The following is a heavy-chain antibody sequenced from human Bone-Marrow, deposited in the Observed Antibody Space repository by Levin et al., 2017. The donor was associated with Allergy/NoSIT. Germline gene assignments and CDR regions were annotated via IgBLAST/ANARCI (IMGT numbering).Heavy chain of an antibody. V-gene: IGHV3-66*01. Sequence: GGSLRLSCAASGFNVSTKYMTWVRQAPGKGLEWVSVLYSGGRTHYADSVKGRFTISRDNSSNTLYLQMNSLRAEDTAVYYCARDIRSGYYDSSADDAFDIWGQGTTVTVSS. D-gene: IGHD3-22*01. CDR3: ARDIRSGYYDSSADDAFDI. CDR2: LYSGGRT. J-gene: IGHJ3*02. CDR1: GFNVSTKY.